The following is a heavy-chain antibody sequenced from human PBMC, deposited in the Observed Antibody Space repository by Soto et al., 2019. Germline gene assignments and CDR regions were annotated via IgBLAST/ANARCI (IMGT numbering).Heavy chain of an antibody. V-gene: IGHV4-31*03. D-gene: IGHD2-15*01. CDR3: ARCRDAFGFDT. CDR2: IHYRGRT. J-gene: IGHJ4*02. Sequence: TGTRPCNVAGGSSKSGGYYWGGIRQHQGKGLEWIGYIHYRGRTSYNPSLKSRGSISLDTSGHHFSLKLTSVTVADTAVYYCARCRDAFGFDTWGQGILVTVSS. CDR1: GGSSKSGGYY.